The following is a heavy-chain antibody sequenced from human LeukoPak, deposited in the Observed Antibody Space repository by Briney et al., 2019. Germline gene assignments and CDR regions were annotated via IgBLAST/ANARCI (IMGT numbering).Heavy chain of an antibody. J-gene: IGHJ2*01. D-gene: IGHD6-13*01. CDR3: ARVSSSWYQDWYFDL. CDR1: GGSISSYY. V-gene: IGHV4-4*07. CDR2: IDTSGNT. Sequence: SETLSLTCTVSGGSISSYYWSWIRQPAGKGLEWIGRIDTSGNTNYKPSLKSRVTMSVDTSKKQFSLRLSSVTAADTAVYYCARVSSSWYQDWYFDLWGRGTLVTVSS.